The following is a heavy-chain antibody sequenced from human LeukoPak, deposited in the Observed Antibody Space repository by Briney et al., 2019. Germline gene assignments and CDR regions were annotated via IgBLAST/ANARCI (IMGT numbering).Heavy chain of an antibody. J-gene: IGHJ4*02. CDR2: VSADNGNR. V-gene: IGHV1-18*04. CDR1: GFAFKNYG. Sequence: TSVKVSCKASGFAFKNYGFSWVRHAPGQGLQWMGWVSADNGNRKYAQNLQGRVIMTTDRSTGTAYVEPTSMRSDDTAVYYCARDRRGYSAYDGEGFDYWGQGTLVPV. D-gene: IGHD5-12*01. CDR3: ARDRRGYSAYDGEGFDY.